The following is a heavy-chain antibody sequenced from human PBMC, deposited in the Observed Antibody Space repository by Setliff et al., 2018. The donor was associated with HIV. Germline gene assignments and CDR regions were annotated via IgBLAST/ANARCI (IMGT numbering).Heavy chain of an antibody. CDR3: ARTRGYTYGYIDS. CDR1: GDSTSSSSTY. J-gene: IGHJ4*02. V-gene: IGHV4-39*01. CDR2: IYYSGST. D-gene: IGHD5-18*01. Sequence: SETLSLTCTVSGDSTSSSSTYWGWIRQPPGKGLEWIGSIYYSGSTYYNPSLKSRVTISVDTSKNQFSLKLNSVTAADTAVYYCARTRGYTYGYIDSWAQGTLVTVSS.